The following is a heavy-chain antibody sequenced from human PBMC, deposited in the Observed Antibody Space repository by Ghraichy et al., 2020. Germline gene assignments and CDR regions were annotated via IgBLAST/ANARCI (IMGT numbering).Heavy chain of an antibody. Sequence: SVKVSCEASGFSFSNSVVQWVRQARGQRLERVGWIVVGSGNTNYAQGFQGRVTISTDESTSTAYMDLSSLRSDDTAVYYCAATPHDFWTGYYGFYFDYWGQGTLVTVPS. J-gene: IGHJ4*02. CDR2: IVVGSGNT. CDR1: GFSFSNSV. CDR3: AATPHDFWTGYYGFYFDY. D-gene: IGHD3/OR15-3a*01. V-gene: IGHV1-58*01.